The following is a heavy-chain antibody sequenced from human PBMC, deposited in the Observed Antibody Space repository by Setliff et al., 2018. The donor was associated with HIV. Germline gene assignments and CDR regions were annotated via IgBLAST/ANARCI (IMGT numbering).Heavy chain of an antibody. J-gene: IGHJ4*02. V-gene: IGHV1-2*02. CDR3: ARLFYDYWSGFYSGDY. D-gene: IGHD3-3*01. Sequence: EASVKVSCKASGYTFTVYYLHWLRQAPGQGLEWMGWMNPNSGGTNYAQKFQGRVTMTRDTSINTAFMELNSLRSDDTAVYYCARLFYDYWSGFYSGDYWGQGTLVTVS. CDR1: GYTFTVYY. CDR2: MNPNSGGT.